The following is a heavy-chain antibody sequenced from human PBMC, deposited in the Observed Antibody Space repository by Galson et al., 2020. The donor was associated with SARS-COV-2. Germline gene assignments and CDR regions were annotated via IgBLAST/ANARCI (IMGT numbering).Heavy chain of an antibody. V-gene: IGHV4-31*03. J-gene: IGHJ6*02. Sequence: SETLSPTCTVSGGSISSGGYYWSWIRQHPGKGLEWIGYIYYSGSTYYNPSLKSRVTISVDTSKNQFSLKLSSVTAADTAVYYCARAVWLRFAKGAYYYYGMDVWGQGTTVTVSS. CDR2: IYYSGST. CDR1: GGSISSGGYY. CDR3: ARAVWLRFAKGAYYYYGMDV. D-gene: IGHD5-12*01.